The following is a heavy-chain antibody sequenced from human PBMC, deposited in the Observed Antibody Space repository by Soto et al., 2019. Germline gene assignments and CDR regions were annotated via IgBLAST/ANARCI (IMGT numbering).Heavy chain of an antibody. Sequence: QVQLVQSGAEVRKPGASVKVSCKASGYTFTTYGISWVRQAPGQGLEWMGWISGYNGHTKYAQKFQGRVTMTTDTSTSTVYMDPRSLRSDATAVYYCAGKGEMLYYYYGLDVWGQGPTVTVSS. D-gene: IGHD3-16*01. CDR1: GYTFTTYG. CDR3: AGKGEMLYYYYGLDV. CDR2: ISGYNGHT. V-gene: IGHV1-18*01. J-gene: IGHJ6*02.